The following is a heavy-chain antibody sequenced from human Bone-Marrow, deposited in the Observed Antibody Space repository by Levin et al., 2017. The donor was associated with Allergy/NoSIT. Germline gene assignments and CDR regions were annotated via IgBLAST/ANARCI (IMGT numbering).Heavy chain of an antibody. CDR2: ISGSDGTT. Sequence: PSGGSLRLSCAASGFTFSDYVMNWVRQAPGKGLEWVSVISGSDGTTFYADSVKGRFTISRDNPKNTLYLQMNRLRAEDTAVYYCVRTPGAIVVTPYFDHWGQGTLVTVSS. D-gene: IGHD2-15*01. J-gene: IGHJ4*02. CDR3: VRTPGAIVVTPYFDH. V-gene: IGHV3-23*01. CDR1: GFTFSDYV.